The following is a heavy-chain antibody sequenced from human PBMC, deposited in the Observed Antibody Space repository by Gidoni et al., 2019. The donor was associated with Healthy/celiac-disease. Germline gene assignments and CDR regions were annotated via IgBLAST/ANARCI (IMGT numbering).Heavy chain of an antibody. CDR1: GYTFTSYY. Sequence: QVQLVQSGAEVKKPGASVKVSCKASGYTFTSYYMHWVRQAPGQGLEWMGIINPSGGSTSYAQKFQGRVTMTRDTSTSTVYMELSSLRSEDTAVYYCAREGSGLGAAMYRFDPWGQGTLVTVSS. J-gene: IGHJ5*02. V-gene: IGHV1-46*03. CDR3: AREGSGLGAAMYRFDP. CDR2: INPSGGST. D-gene: IGHD2-2*01.